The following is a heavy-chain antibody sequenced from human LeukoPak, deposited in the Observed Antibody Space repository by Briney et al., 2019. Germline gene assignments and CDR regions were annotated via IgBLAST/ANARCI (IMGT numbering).Heavy chain of an antibody. Sequence: GGSLRLSCAASGFTFSNAWMSWVRQAPGKGLEWVGRIKRKTDGATTDYAAPVKGRFTISRDDSKNTLFLQMNSLKTEDTAVYYCTTLPWQWPRYYFDYWGQGTLVTVSS. J-gene: IGHJ4*02. V-gene: IGHV3-15*01. D-gene: IGHD6-19*01. CDR1: GFTFSNAW. CDR2: IKRKTDGATT. CDR3: TTLPWQWPRYYFDY.